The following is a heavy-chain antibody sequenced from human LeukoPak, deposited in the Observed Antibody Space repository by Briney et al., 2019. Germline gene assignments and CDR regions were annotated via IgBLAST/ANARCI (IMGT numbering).Heavy chain of an antibody. CDR3: ARTIAVAGDAFDI. J-gene: IGHJ3*02. CDR2: INPNSGGT. V-gene: IGHV1-2*06. Sequence: ASVKVSCKASGYTFTGYYMHWVRQAPGQGLEWMGRINPNSGGTNYAQKFQGRVTMTRDTSISKAYMELSRLRSDDTAVYYCARTIAVAGDAFDIWGQGTMVTVSS. CDR1: GYTFTGYY. D-gene: IGHD6-19*01.